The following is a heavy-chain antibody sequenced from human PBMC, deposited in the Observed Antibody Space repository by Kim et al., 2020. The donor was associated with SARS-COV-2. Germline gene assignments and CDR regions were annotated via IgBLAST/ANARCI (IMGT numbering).Heavy chain of an antibody. V-gene: IGHV4-31*02. CDR3: ARGEFTVVTPNDAFDI. J-gene: IGHJ3*02. Sequence: SLKSRVTISVDTSKNQFSLKLSSVTAADTAVYYCARGEFTVVTPNDAFDIWGQGTMVTFSS. D-gene: IGHD2-21*02.